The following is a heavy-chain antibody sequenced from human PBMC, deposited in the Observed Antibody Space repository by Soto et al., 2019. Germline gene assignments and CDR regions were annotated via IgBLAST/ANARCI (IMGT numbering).Heavy chain of an antibody. V-gene: IGHV4-39*01. CDR2: IYYSGST. J-gene: IGHJ4*02. Sequence: PSETLSLTCTVSGGSISSSSYYWGWIRQPPGKGLEWIGSIYYSGSTYYNPSLKSRVTISVGTSKNQFSLKLSSVTAADTAVYYWARQKNIAISGYDYWGQGTLVTVSS. CDR1: GGSISSSSYY. D-gene: IGHD5-12*01. CDR3: ARQKNIAISGYDY.